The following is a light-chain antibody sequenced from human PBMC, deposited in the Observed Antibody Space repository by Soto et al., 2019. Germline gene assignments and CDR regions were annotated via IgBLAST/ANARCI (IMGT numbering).Light chain of an antibody. CDR3: QQRSNWPRSIT. CDR2: DAS. V-gene: IGKV3-11*01. CDR1: QSVSSY. Sequence: EIVLTQSPSTLSLSLGERATISCRASQSVSSYLAWYQQKAGQTPRLLIYDASNRATGIPARFSGSGSGTDFTLTISSLEPQDFAVYYCQQRSNWPRSITFGQGTRLEIK. J-gene: IGKJ5*01.